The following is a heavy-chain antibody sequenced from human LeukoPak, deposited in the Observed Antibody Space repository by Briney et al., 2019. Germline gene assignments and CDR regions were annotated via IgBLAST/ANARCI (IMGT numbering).Heavy chain of an antibody. D-gene: IGHD2-15*01. CDR2: ISSTSTYT. V-gene: IGHV3-11*05. CDR1: GFTFSDNY. CDR3: AKEFCSGGSCNLDP. J-gene: IGHJ5*02. Sequence: GGSLRLSCAASGFTFSDNYMSWVRQAPGQGLEWVSYISSTSTYTNYADSVKGRFTISRDNAKNSLYLQMNSLRAEDTAVYYCAKEFCSGGSCNLDPWVRGTLLTVSS.